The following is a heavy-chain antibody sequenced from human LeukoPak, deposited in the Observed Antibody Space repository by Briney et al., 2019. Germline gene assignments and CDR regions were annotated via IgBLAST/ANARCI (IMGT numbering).Heavy chain of an antibody. CDR3: AFGASKWDQFDF. CDR2: IYPSDSDA. Sequence: GESLNIYCNGSGYTFKSLWIALVRQMPGKGLEYIGIIYPSDSDARYSPSFQGQVTISADKSISTAYLQWSSLKASDTAMYFCAFGASKWDQFDFWGQGTLVTVSS. D-gene: IGHD3-16*01. J-gene: IGHJ5*01. CDR1: GYTFKSLW. V-gene: IGHV5-51*06.